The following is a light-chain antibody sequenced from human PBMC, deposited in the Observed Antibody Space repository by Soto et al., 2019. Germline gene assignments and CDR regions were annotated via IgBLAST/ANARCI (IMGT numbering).Light chain of an antibody. CDR1: QSISSW. Sequence: IQVTQSPSTLSASVGDRFTITCRASQSISSWLAWYQQKPGTAPKLLIYHASTLESGVPSRFSGSGSGTDFTLTISCLQSEDFATYYCQQYYSYPITFGQGTRLEIK. CDR2: HAS. CDR3: QQYYSYPIT. V-gene: IGKV1-5*01. J-gene: IGKJ5*01.